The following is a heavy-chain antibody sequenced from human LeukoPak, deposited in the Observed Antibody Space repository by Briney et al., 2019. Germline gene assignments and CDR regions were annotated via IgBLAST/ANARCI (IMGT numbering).Heavy chain of an antibody. CDR1: GGTFSSYA. CDR3: ARDQKVGATPYFGMDV. Sequence: SVKVSCKASGGTFSSYAISWVRQAPGQGLEWMGGIIPIFGTANYAQKFQGRVTIIADKFTSTAYMELSSLRSEDTAVYYCARDQKVGATPYFGMDVWGQGTTVTVSS. V-gene: IGHV1-69*06. CDR2: IIPIFGTA. J-gene: IGHJ6*02. D-gene: IGHD1-26*01.